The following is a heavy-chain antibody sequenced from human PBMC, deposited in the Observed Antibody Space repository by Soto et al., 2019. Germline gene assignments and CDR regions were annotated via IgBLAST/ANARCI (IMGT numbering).Heavy chain of an antibody. V-gene: IGHV3-21*01. CDR1: GFTFSSYS. CDR2: ISSSSSYI. CDR3: ARDRFLEWPIPGGDWFDP. J-gene: IGHJ5*02. D-gene: IGHD3-3*01. Sequence: EVQLVESGGGLVKPGGSLRLSCAASGFTFSSYSMNWVRQAPGKGLEWVSSISSSSSYIYYADSVKGRFTISRANAKNSLYLQMNSLRAEDTAVYYCARDRFLEWPIPGGDWFDPWGQGTLVTVSS.